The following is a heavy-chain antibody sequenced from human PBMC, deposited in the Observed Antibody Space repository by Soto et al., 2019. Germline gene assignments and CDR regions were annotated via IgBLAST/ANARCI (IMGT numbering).Heavy chain of an antibody. CDR1: GGSFSGYY. J-gene: IGHJ4*02. D-gene: IGHD5-12*01. CDR3: ARRSGYDSEDY. Sequence: ASETLSLTCAVYGGSFSGYYWSWIRQPPGKGLEWIGEINHSGSTNYNPSLKSRVTISVDTSKNQFSLKLSSVTAADTAVYYCARRSGYDSEDYWGQGTLVTVSS. CDR2: INHSGST. V-gene: IGHV4-34*01.